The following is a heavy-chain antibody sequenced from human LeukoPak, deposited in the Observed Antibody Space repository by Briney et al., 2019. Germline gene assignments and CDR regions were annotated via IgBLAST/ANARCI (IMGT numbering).Heavy chain of an antibody. V-gene: IGHV3-30*03. Sequence: GGSLRLSCAASGFTFSSYSMNWVRQAPGKGLEWVAVISYHGSNKYYADSVKGRFTISRDNSKNTLYLQMNSLRVEDTAVYYCARGQHRVTSSDDAFDIWGQGTIVTVSS. D-gene: IGHD4-11*01. J-gene: IGHJ3*02. CDR2: ISYHGSNK. CDR1: GFTFSSYS. CDR3: ARGQHRVTSSDDAFDI.